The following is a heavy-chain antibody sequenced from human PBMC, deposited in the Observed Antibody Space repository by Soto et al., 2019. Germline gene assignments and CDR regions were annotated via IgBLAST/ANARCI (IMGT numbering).Heavy chain of an antibody. CDR3: ARDTYCSGTSCYSPYYYYGMDV. CDR1: GYTFTSYG. D-gene: IGHD2-2*02. V-gene: IGHV1-18*01. CDR2: ISAYNGNT. Sequence: ASVKVSCKASGYTFTSYGISWVRQAPGQGLEWMGWISAYNGNTNYAQKLQGRVTMTTDTSTSTAYMELRSLRSDDTAVYYCARDTYCSGTSCYSPYYYYGMDVWGQGTTVTVSS. J-gene: IGHJ6*02.